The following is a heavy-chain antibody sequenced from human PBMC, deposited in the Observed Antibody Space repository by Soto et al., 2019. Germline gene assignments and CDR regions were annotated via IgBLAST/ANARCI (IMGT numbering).Heavy chain of an antibody. Sequence: EVQLVESGGGLVQPGGSLRLSCAASGFTFSSYSMNWVRQAPGKGLEWVSYISSSSSTIYYADSVKGRFTISRDNAKNSRYLQLNSLRAEDTAVYYCAREVGPINYWGQGTLVTVSS. V-gene: IGHV3-48*01. D-gene: IGHD1-26*01. CDR3: AREVGPINY. CDR1: GFTFSSYS. CDR2: ISSSSSTI. J-gene: IGHJ4*02.